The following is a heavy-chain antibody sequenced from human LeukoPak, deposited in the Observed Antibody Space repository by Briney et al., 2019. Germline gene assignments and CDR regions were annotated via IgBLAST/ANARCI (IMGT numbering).Heavy chain of an antibody. CDR1: GYSISSGYY. D-gene: IGHD2-2*01. V-gene: IGHV4-38-2*02. CDR2: IYHSGST. Sequence: SETLSLTCTVSGYSISSGYYWGWIRQPPGKGLEWIGSIYHSGSTYYNPSLKSRVTISVDTSKNQFSLKLSSVTAADTAVYYCATVPAANYYYYYYMDVWGKGTTVTVSS. CDR3: ATVPAANYYYYYYMDV. J-gene: IGHJ6*03.